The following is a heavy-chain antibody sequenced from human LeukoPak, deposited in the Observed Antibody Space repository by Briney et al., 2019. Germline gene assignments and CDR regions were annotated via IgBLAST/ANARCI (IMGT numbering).Heavy chain of an antibody. J-gene: IGHJ4*02. V-gene: IGHV3-33*01. CDR2: ICYDGSIQ. CDR1: GFTFSSYG. Sequence: GGSLRLSCVVSGFTFSSYGMHWVRQAPGKGLEWVAVICYDGSIQYYADSVKGRFTISRDISKNTLYLQMNSLRAEDTAVYYCARDNNFYFDYWGQGTLFTVSS. D-gene: IGHD1-1*01. CDR3: ARDNNFYFDY.